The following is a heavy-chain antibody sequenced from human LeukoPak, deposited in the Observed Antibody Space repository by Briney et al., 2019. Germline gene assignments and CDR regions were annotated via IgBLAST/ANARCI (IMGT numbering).Heavy chain of an antibody. CDR3: AREGDSSGLYYFDY. CDR1: GYTFTGYY. Sequence: ASVKVSCKASGYTFTGYYMHWVRQAPGQGLEWMGWINPNSGGTNYAQKFQGRVTITRDTSISTAYMELSRLRSDDTAVFYCAREGDSSGLYYFDYWGHGNLVTVSS. J-gene: IGHJ4*01. CDR2: INPNSGGT. D-gene: IGHD6-19*01. V-gene: IGHV1-2*02.